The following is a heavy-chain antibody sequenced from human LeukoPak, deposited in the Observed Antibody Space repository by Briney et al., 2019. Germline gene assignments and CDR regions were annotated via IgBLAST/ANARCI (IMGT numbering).Heavy chain of an antibody. Sequence: RPSETLSLTCTVSGGSISSGSYYWSRIRQPAGKGLEWIGRIYTSGSTNYNPSLKSRVTISVDTSKNQFSLKLSSVTAADTAVYYCASFPYYYDSSGYYYWGQGTLVTVSS. V-gene: IGHV4-61*02. J-gene: IGHJ4*02. CDR1: GGSISSGSYY. CDR3: ASFPYYYDSSGYYY. CDR2: IYTSGST. D-gene: IGHD3-22*01.